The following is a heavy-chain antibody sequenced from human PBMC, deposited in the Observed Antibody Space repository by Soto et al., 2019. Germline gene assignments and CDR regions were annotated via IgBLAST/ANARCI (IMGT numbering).Heavy chain of an antibody. D-gene: IGHD3-3*01. CDR2: ISGSGGST. V-gene: IGHV3-23*01. CDR3: ASRSVYDFWSGYYIC. J-gene: IGHJ4*02. CDR1: GFTFSSYA. Sequence: LRLSCAASGFTFSSYAMSWVRQAPGKGLEWVSAISGSGGSTYYADSVKGRFTISRDNSKNTLYLQMNSLRAEDTAVYYCASRSVYDFWSGYYICWGQGTLVTVSS.